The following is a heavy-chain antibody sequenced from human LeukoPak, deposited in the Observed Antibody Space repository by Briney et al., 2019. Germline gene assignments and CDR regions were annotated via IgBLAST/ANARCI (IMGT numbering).Heavy chain of an antibody. D-gene: IGHD1-26*01. CDR2: LSGSAGST. J-gene: IGHJ4*02. V-gene: IGHV3-23*01. CDR1: GFTFSSYA. CDR3: AKRGAEVGATVAPGDY. Sequence: PGGSLRLSCAASGFTFSSYAMSWVCQAPGKGLEWVSALSGSAGSTYYADSVTGRFTISRDNSKNTLYLQMNSLRAEDTAVYYCAKRGAEVGATVAPGDYWGQGTLVTVSS.